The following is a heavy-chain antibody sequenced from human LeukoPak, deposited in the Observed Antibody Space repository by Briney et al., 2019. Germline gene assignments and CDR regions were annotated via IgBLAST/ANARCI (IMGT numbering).Heavy chain of an antibody. V-gene: IGHV4-59*01. CDR2: IYYSGST. CDR3: ARDQGYGSGTYYDY. CDR1: GGSISGYY. J-gene: IGHJ4*02. D-gene: IGHD3-10*01. Sequence: PSETLSLTCAVSGGSISGYYWSWIRQPPGKGLEWIGYIYYSGSTNYNPSLKSRLTISVDTSKNRLSLKLSSVTAADTAVYYCARDQGYGSGTYYDYWGQGTLVTVSS.